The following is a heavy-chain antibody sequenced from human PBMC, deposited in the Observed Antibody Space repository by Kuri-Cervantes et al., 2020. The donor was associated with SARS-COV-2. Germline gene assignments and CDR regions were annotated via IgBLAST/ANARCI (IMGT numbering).Heavy chain of an antibody. J-gene: IGHJ6*02. CDR1: GFNFSSYW. D-gene: IGHD6-13*01. V-gene: IGHV3-7*01. Sequence: GGSLRLSCAASGFNFSSYWMSWVRQAPGKGLEWVANIKQDGSEKYYVDSVKGRFTISRDNAKNSLYLQMNSLSAEDTAVYYCARARGSSSRISSNYYYYGMDVWGQGTTVTVSS. CDR3: ARARGSSSRISSNYYYYGMDV. CDR2: IKQDGSEK.